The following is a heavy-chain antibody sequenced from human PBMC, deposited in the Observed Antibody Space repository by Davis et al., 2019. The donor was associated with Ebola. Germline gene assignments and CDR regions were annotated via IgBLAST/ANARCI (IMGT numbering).Heavy chain of an antibody. D-gene: IGHD5-24*01. CDR2: ISGSGGST. CDR3: AKCLQSYYYYYMDV. Sequence: PGGSLRLSCAASGFTFSNYAMNWVRQASGKGLEWVSGISGSGGSTYYADSVKGRFTISRDNSKNTLYLQMNSLRAEDTAVYYCAKCLQSYYYYYMDVWGKGTTVTVSS. V-gene: IGHV3-23*01. J-gene: IGHJ6*03. CDR1: GFTFSNYA.